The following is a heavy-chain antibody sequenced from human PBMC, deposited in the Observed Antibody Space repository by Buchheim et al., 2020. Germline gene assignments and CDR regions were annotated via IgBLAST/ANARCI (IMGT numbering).Heavy chain of an antibody. Sequence: EVQLVESGGGLVQPGGSLRLSCAASGFTFSSYTMNWVRQAPGKGLEWVSYITSSGGTTYYADSVKGRVTISSDNAKHALYLQMNSLRAEDTAVYYCARGVATNHFDYWGQGTL. CDR1: GFTFSSYT. CDR2: ITSSGGTT. V-gene: IGHV3-48*01. D-gene: IGHD5-12*01. CDR3: ARGVATNHFDY. J-gene: IGHJ4*02.